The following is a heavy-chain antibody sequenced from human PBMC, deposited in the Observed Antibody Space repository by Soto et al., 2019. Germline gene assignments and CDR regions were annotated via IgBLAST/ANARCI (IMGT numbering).Heavy chain of an antibody. D-gene: IGHD3-10*01. CDR1: GFTFSDHY. Sequence: EVQLVESGGGLVQPGGSLRLSCAASGFTFSDHYMDWVRQAPGKGLEWVGRSKNKADSYTTEYAASVKGRFTISRDGSKNSLFLQMNSLKTEDTAVYXXXXWXSGXDFGAAWGQGILVTVSS. CDR3: XXWXSGXDFGAA. V-gene: IGHV3-72*01. CDR2: SKNKADSYTT. J-gene: IGHJ4*02.